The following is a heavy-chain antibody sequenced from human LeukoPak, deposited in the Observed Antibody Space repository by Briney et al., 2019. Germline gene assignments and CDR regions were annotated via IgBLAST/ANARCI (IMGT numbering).Heavy chain of an antibody. CDR2: IYYSGST. CDR3: ARDRRAIAVAGHFDY. V-gene: IGHV4-30-4*08. D-gene: IGHD6-19*01. J-gene: IGHJ4*02. CDR1: GGSISSGDYY. Sequence: SSETLSLTCTVSGGSISSGDYYWSWIRQPPGKGLEWIGYIYYSGSTYYNPSLKSRVTISVDTSKNQFSLKLSSVTAADTAVCYCARDRRAIAVAGHFDYWGQGTLVTVSS.